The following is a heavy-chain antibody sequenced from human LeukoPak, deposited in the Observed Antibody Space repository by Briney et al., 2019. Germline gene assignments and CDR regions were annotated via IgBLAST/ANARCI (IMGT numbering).Heavy chain of an antibody. V-gene: IGHV4-59*01. J-gene: IGHJ4*02. D-gene: IGHD3-16*02. Sequence: PSETLSLTCTVSDGSISSYYWSWIRQPPGRGLEWIGYIYYSGSTNYNPSLKSRVTISVDTSKNQFSLKLSSVTAADTAVYYCARDLSYDYVWGSYRYFDYWGQGTLVTVSS. CDR2: IYYSGST. CDR3: ARDLSYDYVWGSYRYFDY. CDR1: DGSISSYY.